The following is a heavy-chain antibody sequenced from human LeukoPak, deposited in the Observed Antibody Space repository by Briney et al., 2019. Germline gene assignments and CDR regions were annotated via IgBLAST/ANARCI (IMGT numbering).Heavy chain of an antibody. Sequence: PGGSLRLSCAASGFTFSSYAMSWVRQAPGKGVEWVSVISASGGSPNFADSVKGRFTISRDNSKNTLYLQMNSLRPEDTAVYYCAKSKVPVAGTEGNYFDYWGQGTLVTVSS. CDR1: GFTFSSYA. CDR3: AKSKVPVAGTEGNYFDY. D-gene: IGHD6-19*01. V-gene: IGHV3-23*01. CDR2: ISASGGSP. J-gene: IGHJ4*02.